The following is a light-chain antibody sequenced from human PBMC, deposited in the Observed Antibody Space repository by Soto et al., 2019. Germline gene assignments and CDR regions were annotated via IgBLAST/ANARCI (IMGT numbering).Light chain of an antibody. CDR3: QQTYNMPFT. Sequence: DIQMTQSPSSLSASVGDEVTITCRASQTIMTYLNWYQQKPGKAPKLLIYAASSLQGGVSSRFSGNESGTDFTLTISSLQPEDSATYYCQQTYNMPFTFGPGTKVDIK. CDR2: AAS. J-gene: IGKJ3*01. V-gene: IGKV1-39*01. CDR1: QTIMTY.